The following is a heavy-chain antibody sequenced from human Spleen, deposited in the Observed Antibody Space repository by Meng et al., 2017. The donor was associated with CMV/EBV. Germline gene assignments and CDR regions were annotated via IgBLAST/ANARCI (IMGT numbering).Heavy chain of an antibody. CDR2: INGGGHST. CDR1: GFTFNNYA. J-gene: IGHJ3*02. CDR3: AKGTRRDYGVFDI. V-gene: IGHV3-23*01. Sequence: AASGFTFNNYAMSWVRQAPGKGLEWVSTINGGGHSTYYADSVKGRFTVSRDNSKNTLYLQMISLRADETAVYYCAKGTRRDYGVFDIWGQGTMVTVSS. D-gene: IGHD4-17*01.